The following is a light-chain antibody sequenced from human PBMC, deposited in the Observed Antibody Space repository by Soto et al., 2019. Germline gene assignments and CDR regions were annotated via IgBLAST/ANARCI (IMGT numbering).Light chain of an antibody. CDR3: QHYDNLPF. V-gene: IGKV1-33*01. CDR2: DAS. CDR1: QDIRNY. Sequence: DIQITQSPSSLSASVVESVTITCQASQDIRNYLNWYQQKPGKAPKLLIYDASNLETGVPSRFSGSGSVTHFTFTISSLQPEDIATYYCQHYDNLPFFGPGTKVDI. J-gene: IGKJ3*01.